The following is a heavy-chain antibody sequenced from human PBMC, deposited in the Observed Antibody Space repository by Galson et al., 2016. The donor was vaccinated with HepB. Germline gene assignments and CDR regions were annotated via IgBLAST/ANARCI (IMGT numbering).Heavy chain of an antibody. V-gene: IGHV4-39*07. J-gene: IGHJ5*02. D-gene: IGHD3-16*01. CDR3: ARDLGGIDP. CDR2: IFYSGST. CDR1: GDSISSSSYY. Sequence: ETLSLTCSVSGDSISSSSYYWGWVRQPPEKGLEWIGTIFYSGSTYYNPSLKSRITISIDTSKNQFSLKVNSVTAADTAVYYCARDLGGIDPWGQGTLVTVSS.